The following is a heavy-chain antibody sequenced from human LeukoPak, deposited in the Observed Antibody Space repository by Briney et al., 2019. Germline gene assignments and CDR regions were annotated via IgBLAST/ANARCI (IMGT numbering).Heavy chain of an antibody. J-gene: IGHJ4*02. D-gene: IGHD3-16*02. CDR1: GYTFTGYY. Sequence: GSVKVSCKASGYTFTGYYMHWVRQAPGQGLEWMGWINPNSGGTNYAQKFQGWVTMTRDTSISTAYMELSRLRSDDTAVYYCARGENDYVWGSYRRRYYFDYWGQGTLVTVSS. CDR3: ARGENDYVWGSYRRRYYFDY. CDR2: INPNSGGT. V-gene: IGHV1-2*04.